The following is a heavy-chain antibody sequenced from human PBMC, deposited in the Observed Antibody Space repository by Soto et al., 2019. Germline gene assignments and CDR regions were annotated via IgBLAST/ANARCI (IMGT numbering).Heavy chain of an antibody. Sequence: GESLKISCEASGYSFSTHWIGWVRQMPGKGLELMGIIYPSDSDTRYSPSFEGQVTFSVDTSFNTAYLQWNSLKASDTAVYYCARHVFNMVLGPLDPGGQGTLVNVSS. CDR2: IYPSDSDT. CDR1: GYSFSTHW. D-gene: IGHD3-10*01. V-gene: IGHV5-51*01. J-gene: IGHJ5*02. CDR3: ARHVFNMVLGPLDP.